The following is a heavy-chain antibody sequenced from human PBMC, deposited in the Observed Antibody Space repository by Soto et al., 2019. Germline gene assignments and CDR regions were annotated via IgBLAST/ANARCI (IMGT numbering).Heavy chain of an antibody. CDR3: ARDSSGRHDY. CDR2: IYQSGTT. J-gene: IGHJ4*02. D-gene: IGHD3-22*01. Sequence: SETLSLTCSVSGGSVRSGSYYWTWIRQPPGKGLEWIGYIYQSGTTNYNASFKSRVTISIDTSKNQFFLKLNSVTAADTAVYYCARDSSGRHDYWGQGTLVTVSS. V-gene: IGHV4-61*01. CDR1: GGSVRSGSYY.